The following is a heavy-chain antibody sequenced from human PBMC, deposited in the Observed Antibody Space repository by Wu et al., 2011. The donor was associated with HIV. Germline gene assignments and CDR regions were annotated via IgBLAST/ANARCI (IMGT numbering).Heavy chain of an antibody. CDR3: AREIFGSFDP. D-gene: IGHD3-10*01. CDR1: GGSLMSFA. Sequence: QVQLTQSGAEVRKPGSSVKVSCRTSGGSLMSFATTWLRQVPGHGLEWVGRIVPILGTSTSAQKFQGRVTFSADKSTSTVYMELSSLTSGDTAVYYCAREIFGSFDPWGQGTQVTVSS. J-gene: IGHJ5*02. V-gene: IGHV1-69*04. CDR2: IVPILGTS.